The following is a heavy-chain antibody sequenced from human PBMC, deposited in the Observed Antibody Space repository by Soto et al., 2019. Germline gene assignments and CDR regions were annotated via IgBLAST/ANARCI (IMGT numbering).Heavy chain of an antibody. D-gene: IGHD2-2*02. Sequence: EVQLVESGGGLVQPGESVRLSCATSGFTFSNFDMHWVRQVPGKGLEWVSAIGAARDPYYLGSVKGRFTISRENAKNSVYLQMNDLRAGDSAVYYCARAYTGRLPRRADYYYAMAVWGQGTTVTVSS. V-gene: IGHV3-13*05. CDR2: IGAARDP. J-gene: IGHJ6*02. CDR3: ARAYTGRLPRRADYYYAMAV. CDR1: GFTFSNFD.